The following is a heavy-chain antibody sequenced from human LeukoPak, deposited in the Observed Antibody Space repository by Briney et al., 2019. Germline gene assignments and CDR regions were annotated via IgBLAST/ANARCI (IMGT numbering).Heavy chain of an antibody. CDR3: SNYSGSGTYFDY. D-gene: IGHD3-10*01. CDR1: GFTFSSYA. J-gene: IGHJ4*02. CDR2: ISGSGGST. V-gene: IGHV3-23*01. Sequence: GGSLRLSCAASGFTFSSYAMTWVRQAPGKGLEWVSSISGSGGSTYYVDSVKGRFTISRDNSKNTLYLQMNSLRAEDTAVYYCSNYSGSGTYFDYWGQGTLVTVSS.